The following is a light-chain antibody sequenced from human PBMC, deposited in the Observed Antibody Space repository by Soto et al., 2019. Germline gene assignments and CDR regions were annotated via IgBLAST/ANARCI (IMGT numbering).Light chain of an antibody. CDR1: QRVSSY. V-gene: IGKV3-11*01. CDR2: DAS. CDR3: QQRSNRPLYT. J-gene: IGKJ2*01. Sequence: EIVLTQSPATLSLSPGERATLSCRASQRVSSYLAWYQQKPGQAPRLLIYDASNRATGIPARFSGSGSGTDFTLTISSLEPEDFAVYYCQQRSNRPLYTFGQGTKLEIK.